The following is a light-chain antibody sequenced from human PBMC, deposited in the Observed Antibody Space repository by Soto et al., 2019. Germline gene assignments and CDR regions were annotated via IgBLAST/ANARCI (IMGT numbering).Light chain of an antibody. CDR2: EVS. J-gene: IGLJ2*01. Sequence: QPVLTQPPSASGSPGQSVTISCTGTSSDVGGYNYVSWYQQHPGKAPKLMIYEVSKRPSGVPDRFSGSKSGNTASLTVSGLQAEDEADYYCSSYAGSNTEVFGGGTKLTVL. CDR1: SSDVGGYNY. V-gene: IGLV2-8*01. CDR3: SSYAGSNTEV.